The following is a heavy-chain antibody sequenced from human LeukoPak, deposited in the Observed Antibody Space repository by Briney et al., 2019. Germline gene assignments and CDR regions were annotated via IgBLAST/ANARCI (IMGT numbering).Heavy chain of an antibody. CDR3: ARPPSRGTYRNHAFDI. CDR2: IYYSGST. V-gene: IGHV4-59*08. J-gene: IGHJ3*02. D-gene: IGHD1-14*01. Sequence: SETLSLTCTVSGGSIITYFWSWIRQPPGKGVEWIGYIYYSGSTNYNPSLKSRVTISVDTSKNQFSLNLSSVTAADTAVYYCARPPSRGTYRNHAFDIWGQGTMVTVSS. CDR1: GGSIITYF.